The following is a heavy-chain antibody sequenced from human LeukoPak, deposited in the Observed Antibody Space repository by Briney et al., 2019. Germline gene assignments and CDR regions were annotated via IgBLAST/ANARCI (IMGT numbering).Heavy chain of an antibody. CDR2: IHPSTGNP. CDR3: ARAYQCLGQLPLPDY. CDR1: GYTFTNYA. V-gene: IGHV7-4-1*02. J-gene: IGHJ4*02. Sequence: ASVKVSCKASGYTFTNYAMNWVRQAPGQGLEWMGWIHPSTGNPTYAQDFTGRFVFSLDTSVSTTYLQISSLKAEDTAVYYCARAYQCLGQLPLPDYWGQGTLVTVSS. D-gene: IGHD3-16*02.